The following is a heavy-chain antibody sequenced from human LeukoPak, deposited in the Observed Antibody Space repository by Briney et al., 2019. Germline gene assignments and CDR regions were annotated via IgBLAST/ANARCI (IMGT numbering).Heavy chain of an antibody. D-gene: IGHD6-19*01. CDR3: AKVQDGSFWYEYFQH. V-gene: IGHV3-21*01. J-gene: IGHJ1*01. CDR2: ITSGGVNT. Sequence: GGSLRLSCAASGFTFSSYTMNWVRQAPGKGLEWVSYITSGGVNTYYATSVKGRFTISRDNAKNSLFLQMNSLRAEDTAIYYCAKVQDGSFWYEYFQHWGQGTLVTVSS. CDR1: GFTFSSYT.